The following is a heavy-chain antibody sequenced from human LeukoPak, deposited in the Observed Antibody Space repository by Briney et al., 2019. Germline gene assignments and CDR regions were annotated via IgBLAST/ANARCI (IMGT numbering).Heavy chain of an antibody. V-gene: IGHV4-59*12. CDR1: GGSISSYY. CDR2: IYYSGST. CDR3: ARDSYYYDSSGYSPFQH. J-gene: IGHJ1*01. D-gene: IGHD3-22*01. Sequence: PSETLSLTCTVSGGSISSYYWSWIRQPPGKGLEWIGYIYYSGSTNYNPSLKSRVTMSVDTSKNQFSLKLSSVTAADTAVYYCARDSYYYDSSGYSPFQHWGQGTLVTVSS.